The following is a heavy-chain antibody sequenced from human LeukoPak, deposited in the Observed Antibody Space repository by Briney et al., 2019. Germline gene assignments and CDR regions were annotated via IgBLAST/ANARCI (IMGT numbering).Heavy chain of an antibody. Sequence: ASVKVSCKAFGYTFTGYYMHWVRQAPGQGLEWMGWINPNSGGTNYAQKFQGRVTMTRDTSISTAYMELSRLRSDDTAVYYCARGGGSYYYYYYMDVWGKGTTVTVSS. CDR1: GYTFTGYY. CDR3: ARGGGSYYYYYYMDV. D-gene: IGHD5-12*01. CDR2: INPNSGGT. J-gene: IGHJ6*03. V-gene: IGHV1-2*02.